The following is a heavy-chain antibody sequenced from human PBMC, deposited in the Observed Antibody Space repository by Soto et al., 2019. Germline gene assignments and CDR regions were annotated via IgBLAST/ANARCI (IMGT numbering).Heavy chain of an antibody. CDR3: ARPQEEGYGYYFDY. CDR2: IIPIFGTA. Sequence: SVKVSCKASGYTFTSYDINWVRQATGQGLEWMGGIIPIFGTANYAQKFQGRVTITADESTSTAYMELSSLRSEDTAVYYCARPQEEGYGYYFDYWGQGTLVTVSS. J-gene: IGHJ4*02. CDR1: GYTFTSYD. D-gene: IGHD5-12*01. V-gene: IGHV1-69*13.